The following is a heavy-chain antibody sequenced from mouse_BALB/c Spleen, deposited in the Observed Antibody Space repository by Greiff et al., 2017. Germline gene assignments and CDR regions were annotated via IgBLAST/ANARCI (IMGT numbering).Heavy chain of an antibody. CDR1: GFTFSSFG. Sequence: DVMLVESGGGLVQPGGSRKLSCAASGFTFSSFGMHWVRQAPEKGLEWVAYISSGSSTIYYADTVKGRFTISRDNPKNTLFLQMTSLRSEDTAMYYCAMITTGDYAMDYWGQGTSVTVSS. CDR2: ISSGSSTI. J-gene: IGHJ4*01. V-gene: IGHV5-17*02. D-gene: IGHD2-4*01. CDR3: AMITTGDYAMDY.